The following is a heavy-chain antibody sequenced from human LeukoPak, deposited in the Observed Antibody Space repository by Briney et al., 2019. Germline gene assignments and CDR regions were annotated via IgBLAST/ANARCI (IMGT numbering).Heavy chain of an antibody. CDR3: ARDYRAAGTRWFDP. V-gene: IGHV4-59*01. Sequence: PSKTLSLTCTVSGGSISSYYWSWIRQPPGKGLEWIGYIYYSGSTNYNPSLKSRVTISVDTSKNQFSLKLSSVTAADTAVYYCARDYRAAGTRWFDPWGQGTLVTVSS. CDR1: GGSISSYY. J-gene: IGHJ5*02. CDR2: IYYSGST. D-gene: IGHD6-13*01.